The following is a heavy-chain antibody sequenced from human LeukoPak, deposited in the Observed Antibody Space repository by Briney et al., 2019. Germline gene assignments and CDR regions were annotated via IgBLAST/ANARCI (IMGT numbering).Heavy chain of an antibody. CDR2: IYSGGST. Sequence: GGSLRLSCAASGFTVSSNYMSWVRQAPGKGLEWVSVIYSGGSTYYADSVKGRFTISRDNSKNTLYLQMNSLRAEDTAVYYCARGPIAAAGTGWGQGTLVIVSS. D-gene: IGHD6-13*01. V-gene: IGHV3-66*01. J-gene: IGHJ4*02. CDR1: GFTVSSNY. CDR3: ARGPIAAAGTG.